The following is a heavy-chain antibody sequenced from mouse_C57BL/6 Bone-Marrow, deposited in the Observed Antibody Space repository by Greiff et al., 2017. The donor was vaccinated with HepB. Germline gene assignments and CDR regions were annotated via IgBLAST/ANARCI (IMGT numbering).Heavy chain of an antibody. CDR2: ISDGGSYT. V-gene: IGHV5-4*01. J-gene: IGHJ3*01. Sequence: EVKVVESGGGLVKPGGSLKLSCAASGFTFSSYAMSWVRQTPEKRLEWVATISDGGSYTYYPDNVKGRFTISRDNAKNNLYLQMSHLKSEDTAMYYCARDPLYYYGSSYGFAYWGQGTLVTVSA. CDR1: GFTFSSYA. D-gene: IGHD1-1*01. CDR3: ARDPLYYYGSSYGFAY.